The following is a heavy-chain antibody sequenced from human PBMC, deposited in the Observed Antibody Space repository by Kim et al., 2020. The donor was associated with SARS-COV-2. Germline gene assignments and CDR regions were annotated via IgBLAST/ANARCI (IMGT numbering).Heavy chain of an antibody. V-gene: IGHV5-51*01. Sequence: DPGNSPAFQGQVTISADKSISTAYLQWSSLKASDTAMYYCARSSGWYGGFDYWGQGTLVTVSS. CDR3: ARSSGWYGGFDY. CDR2: DP. D-gene: IGHD6-19*01. J-gene: IGHJ4*02.